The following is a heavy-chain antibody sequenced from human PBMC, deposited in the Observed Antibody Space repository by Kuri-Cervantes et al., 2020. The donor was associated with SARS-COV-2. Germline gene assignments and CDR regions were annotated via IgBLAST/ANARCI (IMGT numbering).Heavy chain of an antibody. D-gene: IGHD2-21*02. V-gene: IGHV3-23*01. CDR3: AKELGDHPLARAFDI. CDR1: GFTFSTYG. CDR2: ISDSGGST. Sequence: GESLKISCAASGFTFSTYGMSWVRQPPGKGLEWVSRISDSGGSTNYADSVKGRFTVSRDNSKNTLYLQMNGLRAEDTAVYYCAKELGDHPLARAFDIWGQGTMVTVAS. J-gene: IGHJ3*02.